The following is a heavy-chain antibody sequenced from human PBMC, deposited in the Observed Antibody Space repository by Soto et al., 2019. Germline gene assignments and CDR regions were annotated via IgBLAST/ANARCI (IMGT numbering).Heavy chain of an antibody. D-gene: IGHD3-10*01. CDR1: GGSISSVDYY. CDR3: ARVKRTYYYGSGTFDY. J-gene: IGHJ4*02. V-gene: IGHV4-30-4*01. Sequence: SETLSLTCTVSGGSISSVDYYWSWIRQPPGKGLEWIGYIYYSGSTYYNPSLKSRVTISVDTSKNQFSLKLSSVTAADTAVYYCARVKRTYYYGSGTFDYWGQGTLVTVSS. CDR2: IYYSGST.